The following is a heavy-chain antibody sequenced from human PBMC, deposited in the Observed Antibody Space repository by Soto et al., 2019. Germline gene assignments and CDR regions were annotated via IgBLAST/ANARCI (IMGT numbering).Heavy chain of an antibody. CDR1: GFTFSSYG. Sequence: PGGSLRLSCAASGFTFSSYGMHWVRQAPGKGLEWVAVIWYDGSNKYYADSVKGRFTISRDNSKNTLYLQMNSLRAEDTAVYYCARDIYYDSSGPAGYWGQGTLVTVSS. CDR2: IWYDGSNK. V-gene: IGHV3-33*01. J-gene: IGHJ4*02. D-gene: IGHD3-22*01. CDR3: ARDIYYDSSGPAGY.